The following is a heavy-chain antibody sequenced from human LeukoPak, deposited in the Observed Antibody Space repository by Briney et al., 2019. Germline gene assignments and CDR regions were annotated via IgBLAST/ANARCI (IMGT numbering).Heavy chain of an antibody. J-gene: IGHJ4*02. V-gene: IGHV3-23*01. D-gene: IGHD2-15*01. CDR1: GFTFSSYA. Sequence: GGSLRLSCAASGFTFSSYAMSWVRQAPGKGLEWVSAISGSGGSTYYADSVKGRFTISRGNAKNSLYLQMNSLRVEDTAVYYCARGGYRQKEFWGQGTLVTVSS. CDR2: ISGSGGST. CDR3: ARGGYRQKEF.